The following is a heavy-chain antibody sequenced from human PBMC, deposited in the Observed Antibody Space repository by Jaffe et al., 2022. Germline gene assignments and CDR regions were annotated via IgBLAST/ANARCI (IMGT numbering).Heavy chain of an antibody. Sequence: EVQLVESGGGLVKPGGSLRLSCAASGFIFSSYGMNWVRQAPGKGLEWVSSISSSSTYIYYEDSVKGRFTVSRDNAKNSLYLQMNSLRAEDTAVYYCVRDGYSSTSGAFDIWGQGTVVTVSS. CDR1: GFIFSSYG. J-gene: IGHJ3*02. V-gene: IGHV3-21*01. CDR2: ISSSSTYI. D-gene: IGHD6-13*01. CDR3: VRDGYSSTSGAFDI.